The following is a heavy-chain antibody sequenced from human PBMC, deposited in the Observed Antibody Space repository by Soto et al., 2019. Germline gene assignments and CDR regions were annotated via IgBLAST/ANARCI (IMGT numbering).Heavy chain of an antibody. V-gene: IGHV3-23*01. CDR3: ARMRYFGGDGLDL. D-gene: IGHD3-16*01. CDR2: ISGTTGST. Sequence: GGSLRLSCVASGFGFSNYAMTWVRQAPGKGLEWVSAISGTTGSTYYADFVKGRFTISRDNSNNTLNLQMNSLGVADTAIYFCARMRYFGGDGLDLWGQGTL. CDR1: GFGFSNYA. J-gene: IGHJ5*02.